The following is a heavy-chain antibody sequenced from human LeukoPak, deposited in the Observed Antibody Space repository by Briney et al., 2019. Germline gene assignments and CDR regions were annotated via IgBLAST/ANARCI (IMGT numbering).Heavy chain of an antibody. D-gene: IGHD6-25*01. CDR1: GFTFSSYA. Sequence: GGSLRLSCTASGFTFSSYAMSWVRQAPGKGLEWVSAISGSGGSTHYAGSVKGRFTISRDNSKNTLYLQMNSLRVEDTAIYYCAKDRATEAAWFDVWGQGTLVTVSS. CDR2: ISGSGGST. V-gene: IGHV3-23*01. J-gene: IGHJ5*02. CDR3: AKDRATEAAWFDV.